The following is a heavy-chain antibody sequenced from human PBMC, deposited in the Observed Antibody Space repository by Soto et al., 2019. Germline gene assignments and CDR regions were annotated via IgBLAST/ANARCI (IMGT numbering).Heavy chain of an antibody. CDR3: ARRTYSSSWTHGPYYFDY. Sequence: QVQLVESGGGVVQPGRSLRLSCAASGFTFSSYAMHWVRQAPGKGLEWVAVISYDGSTKYYADSVKGRFTISRDNSKNTLYLQMNSLRAEDTAVYYCARRTYSSSWTHGPYYFDYWGQGTLVTVSS. J-gene: IGHJ4*02. V-gene: IGHV3-30-3*01. CDR2: ISYDGSTK. D-gene: IGHD6-13*01. CDR1: GFTFSSYA.